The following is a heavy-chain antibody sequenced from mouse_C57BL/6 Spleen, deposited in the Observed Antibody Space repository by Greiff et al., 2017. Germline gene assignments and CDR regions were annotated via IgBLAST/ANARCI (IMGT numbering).Heavy chain of an antibody. V-gene: IGHV1-72*01. D-gene: IGHD1-1*01. CDR2: IDPNSGGT. CDR3: ASSEYYGSKDYYAKGY. CDR1: GYTFTSYW. Sequence: QVQLQQPGAELVKPGASVKLSCKASGYTFTSYWMHWVKQRPGRGLEWIGRIDPNSGGTKYNEKFKSKATLTVDKPSSTAYLQLSSLTSEDSAVYYCASSEYYGSKDYYAKGYWGKGTSVTVSS. J-gene: IGHJ4*01.